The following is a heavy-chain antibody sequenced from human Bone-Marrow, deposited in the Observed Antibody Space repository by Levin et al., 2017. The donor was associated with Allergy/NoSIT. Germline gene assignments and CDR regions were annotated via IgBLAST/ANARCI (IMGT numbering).Heavy chain of an antibody. J-gene: IGHJ5*02. Sequence: ESLKISCPVSGGSISSYYWSWIRQPPGKGLEWIGYIYYSGSTNYNPSLKSRVTISVDTSKNQFSLKLSSVTAADTAVYYCARVRTSIAAFDPWGQGTLVTVSS. V-gene: IGHV4-59*01. CDR2: IYYSGST. CDR1: GGSISSYY. D-gene: IGHD6-6*01. CDR3: ARVRTSIAAFDP.